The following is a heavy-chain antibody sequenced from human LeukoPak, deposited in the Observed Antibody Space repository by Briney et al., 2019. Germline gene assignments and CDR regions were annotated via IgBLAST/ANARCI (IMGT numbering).Heavy chain of an antibody. Sequence: KPSETLSLTCAVYGGSFSGYYWSWIRQPPGKGLEWIGEINHSGSTNYNPSLKSRVTISVDTSKNQFSLKLSSVTAADTAVYYCATPYSRDASDIWGQGTMVTVSS. CDR3: ATPYSRDASDI. CDR2: INHSGST. CDR1: GGSFSGYY. D-gene: IGHD6-13*01. J-gene: IGHJ3*02. V-gene: IGHV4-34*01.